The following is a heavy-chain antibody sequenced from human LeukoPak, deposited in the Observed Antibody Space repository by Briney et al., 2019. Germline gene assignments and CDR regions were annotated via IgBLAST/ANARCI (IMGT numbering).Heavy chain of an antibody. D-gene: IGHD6-13*01. CDR1: GFTFSDYW. Sequence: GGSLRLSCAASGFTFSDYWMNWVRQAPGKGLEWVSVIYSGGSTYYADSVKGRFTISRDNSKNTLYLQMNSLRAEDTAVYYCARDGAAAWYYFDYWGQGTLVTVSS. J-gene: IGHJ4*02. CDR2: IYSGGST. CDR3: ARDGAAAWYYFDY. V-gene: IGHV3-66*01.